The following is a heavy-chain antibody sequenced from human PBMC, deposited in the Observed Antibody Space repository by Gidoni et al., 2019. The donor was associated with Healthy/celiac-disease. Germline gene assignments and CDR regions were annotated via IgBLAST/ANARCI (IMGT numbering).Heavy chain of an antibody. V-gene: IGHV4-34*01. CDR1: GGFFSGYY. CDR3: ARVRHLGYCSRTSCANWFDP. Sequence: QVQLQQWGEGLLKHSENLYLTCAVYGGFFSGYYWSWNRQPPGKGLEWIGEINQIGSTKYNPSRKCRVTRSVDTSKNQFSLKLSSVTAADTAVYYCARVRHLGYCSRTSCANWFDPWGQGTLVTVSS. CDR2: INQIGST. D-gene: IGHD2-2*01. J-gene: IGHJ5*02.